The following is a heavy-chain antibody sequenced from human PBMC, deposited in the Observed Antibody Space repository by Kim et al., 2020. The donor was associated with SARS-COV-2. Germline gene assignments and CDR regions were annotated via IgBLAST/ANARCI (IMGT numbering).Heavy chain of an antibody. J-gene: IGHJ5*02. CDR2: IYYSGST. D-gene: IGHD3-22*01. Sequence: SETLSLTCTVSGGSISSYYWSWIRQPPGKGLEWIGYIYYSGSTNYNPSLKSRVTISVNTSKNQFSLKLSSVTAADTAVYYCARDRSPYYYDSSGYYYVGWFVPWGQLTLVTASS. V-gene: IGHV4-59*01. CDR3: ARDRSPYYYDSSGYYYVGWFVP. CDR1: GGSISSYY.